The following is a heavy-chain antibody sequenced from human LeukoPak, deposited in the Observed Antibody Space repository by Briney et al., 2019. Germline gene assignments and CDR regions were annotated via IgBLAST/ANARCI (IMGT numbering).Heavy chain of an antibody. Sequence: PGGSLRLSCAASGFTFSSYWMHWVRQAPGKGLVWVSRINPDGGTTNYADSVKGRFTISRDNAKNSLYLQMNSLRAEDTAVYYCARELEWLLHEYYFDYWGQGTLVTVSS. CDR1: GFTFSSYW. V-gene: IGHV3-74*01. D-gene: IGHD3-3*01. J-gene: IGHJ4*02. CDR3: ARELEWLLHEYYFDY. CDR2: INPDGGTT.